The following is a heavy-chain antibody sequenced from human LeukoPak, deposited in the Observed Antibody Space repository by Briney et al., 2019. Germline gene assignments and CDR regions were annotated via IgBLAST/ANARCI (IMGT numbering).Heavy chain of an antibody. D-gene: IGHD2-21*01. V-gene: IGHV1-3*01. CDR1: GYTFTSYA. J-gene: IGHJ3*02. Sequence: GASVKVSCKASGYTFTSYAMHWVRQAPGQRLEWMGWINAGNGNTKYSQKFQGRVTITRDTSASTAYMELSSLRSEDTAVYYCARDHPPEVVIAIHDAFDIWGQGTMVTVSS. CDR3: ARDHPPEVVIAIHDAFDI. CDR2: INAGNGNT.